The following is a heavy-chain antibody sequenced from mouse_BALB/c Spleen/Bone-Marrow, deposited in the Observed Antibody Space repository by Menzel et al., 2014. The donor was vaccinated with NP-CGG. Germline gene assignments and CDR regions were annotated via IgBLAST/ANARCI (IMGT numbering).Heavy chain of an antibody. CDR1: GYTFTSYW. Sequence: VQVVESGAELAKPGASVKMSCKVSGYTFTSYWMHWVKQRPGQGLEWIGYIYPSTGYTEHNQKFKDKAIMTADKSSSTAYMHLSSRTSEDSAVYYCARDDSASWGQGTLVTVSA. D-gene: IGHD2-4*01. V-gene: IGHV1-7*01. CDR2: IYPSTGYT. J-gene: IGHJ3*01. CDR3: ARDDSAS.